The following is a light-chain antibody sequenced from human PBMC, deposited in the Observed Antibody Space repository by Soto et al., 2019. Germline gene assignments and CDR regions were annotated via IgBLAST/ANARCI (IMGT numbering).Light chain of an antibody. CDR2: GAS. J-gene: IGKJ1*01. Sequence: IVMTQSPATLSVCPGERPTLSCRASQGVSNNLAWYQQKPGKAPRLLIYGASTRATGIPARFSGSGSGTEFTLTVNSLEPEDFAAYYCQQRSSWSEAFGQGTKGDIK. CDR1: QGVSNN. V-gene: IGKV3-15*01. CDR3: QQRSSWSEA.